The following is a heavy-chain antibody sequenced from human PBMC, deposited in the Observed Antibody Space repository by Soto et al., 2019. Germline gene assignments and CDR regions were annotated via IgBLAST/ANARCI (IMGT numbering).Heavy chain of an antibody. V-gene: IGHV3-23*01. CDR2: ISGSGGST. CDR1: GFTFSRDA. J-gene: IGHJ5*02. D-gene: IGHD2-2*01. CDR3: AKDGRCSSTSCYSNR. Sequence: PGGSLRLSCAASGFTFSRDAMSWVRQAPGKGLEWVSAISGSGGSTYYADSVKGRFTISRDNSKNTLYLQMNSLRAEDTAVYYCAKDGRCSSTSCYSNRWGQGPLGTGSS.